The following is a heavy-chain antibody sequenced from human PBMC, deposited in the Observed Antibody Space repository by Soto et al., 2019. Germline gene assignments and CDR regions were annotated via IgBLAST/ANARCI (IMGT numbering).Heavy chain of an antibody. D-gene: IGHD3-3*01. V-gene: IGHV4-59*01. CDR3: ARGYTYDFWSGYYPVPLFDY. CDR1: GGSISSYY. Sequence: SETLSLTCTVSGGSISSYYWSWIRQPPGKGLEGIGYIYYSGSTNYNPSLKRRVTLSVDTSKNQFSLKMSSVTAADTAVYYCARGYTYDFWSGYYPVPLFDYWGQGTLVTVSS. CDR2: IYYSGST. J-gene: IGHJ4*02.